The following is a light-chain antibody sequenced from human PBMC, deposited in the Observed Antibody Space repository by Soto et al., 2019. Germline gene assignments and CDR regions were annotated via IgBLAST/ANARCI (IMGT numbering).Light chain of an antibody. CDR3: QQRSNWPPEFT. J-gene: IGKJ2*01. V-gene: IGKV3D-20*02. CDR2: GAS. CDR1: QSVSNNY. Sequence: EIVLTQSPGTLSLSPGERATLSCRASQSVSNNYLAWYQQKPGQAPRLLIYGASNRATGIPDRFSGSGSGTDFTLTISRLEPEDFAVYYCQQRSNWPPEFTFGQGTRVEIK.